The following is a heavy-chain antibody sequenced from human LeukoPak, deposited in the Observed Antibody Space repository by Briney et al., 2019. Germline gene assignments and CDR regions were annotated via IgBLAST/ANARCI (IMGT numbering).Heavy chain of an antibody. J-gene: IGHJ4*02. CDR3: ARAGGMVRSLDY. CDR1: GFTFSSYS. D-gene: IGHD3-10*01. Sequence: PGGSLRLSCAASGFTFSSYSMNWVRQAPGKGLEWVSSISSSSSYMYYADSVKGRFTISRDNAKNSLYLQMNSLRAEDTAVYYCARAGGMVRSLDYWGQGTLVTVSS. CDR2: ISSSSSYM. V-gene: IGHV3-21*01.